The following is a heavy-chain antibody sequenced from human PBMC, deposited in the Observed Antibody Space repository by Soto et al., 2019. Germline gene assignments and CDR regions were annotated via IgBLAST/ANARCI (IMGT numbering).Heavy chain of an antibody. V-gene: IGHV1-69*02. D-gene: IGHD5-12*01. J-gene: IGHJ4*02. CDR2: IIPILGIA. CDR1: GGTFSSYT. Sequence: SVKVSCKASGGTFSSYTISWVRQAPGQGLEWMGRIIPILGIANYAQKFQGRVTITADKSTSTAYMELSSLRSEDTAVYYCARSAGIGATIMYFDYWGQGTLVNVSS. CDR3: ARSAGIGATIMYFDY.